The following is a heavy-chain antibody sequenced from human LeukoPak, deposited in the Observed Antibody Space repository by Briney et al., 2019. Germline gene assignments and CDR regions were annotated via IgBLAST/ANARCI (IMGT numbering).Heavy chain of an antibody. D-gene: IGHD2-15*01. V-gene: IGHV3-21*01. Sequence: GGSLRLSCAASGFTFSSYSMNWVRQAPGKGLEWVSSISSSSSYIYYADSVKGRFTISRDNAKNSLYPQMNSLRAEDTAVYYCARDRPCSGGSCYSGLDYWGQGTLVTVSS. J-gene: IGHJ4*02. CDR1: GFTFSSYS. CDR2: ISSSSSYI. CDR3: ARDRPCSGGSCYSGLDY.